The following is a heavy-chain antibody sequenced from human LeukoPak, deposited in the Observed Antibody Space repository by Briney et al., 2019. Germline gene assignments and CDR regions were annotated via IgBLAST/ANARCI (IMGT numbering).Heavy chain of an antibody. V-gene: IGHV4-39*07. J-gene: IGHJ5*02. Sequence: SETLSLTCSVSGGSVTSGTYHWGWIRQPPGKGLEWIGSVYFDGGTHYNPSLQSRVTISVDTSKNQFSLRLSSVTDADTAIYYCARDHYYDGRGRIDPWGQGTLVTVSS. CDR1: GGSVTSGTYH. CDR3: ARDHYYDGRGRIDP. CDR2: VYFDGGT. D-gene: IGHD3-16*01.